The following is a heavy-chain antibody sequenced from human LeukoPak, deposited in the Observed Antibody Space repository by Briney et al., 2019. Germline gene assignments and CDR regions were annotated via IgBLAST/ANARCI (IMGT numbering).Heavy chain of an antibody. CDR3: ALPFDYDSSGSVY. Sequence: TPSETLSLTCAVYGGSFSGYFWSWIRQPPGKGLEWIGEINHSGRSNYNPSLKSRVTISEDTSKNQFSLKLSSVTAADTAVYYCALPFDYDSSGSVYWGQGTLVTVSS. V-gene: IGHV4-34*01. CDR2: INHSGRS. CDR1: GGSFSGYF. D-gene: IGHD3-22*01. J-gene: IGHJ4*02.